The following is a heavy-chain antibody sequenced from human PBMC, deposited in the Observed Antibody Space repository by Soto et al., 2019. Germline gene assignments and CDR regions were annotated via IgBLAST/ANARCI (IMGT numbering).Heavy chain of an antibody. J-gene: IGHJ6*02. V-gene: IGHV3-33*01. CDR2: IWYDGSNK. CDR1: GFTFSSYG. D-gene: IGHD4-4*01. CDR3: ARPMTTVTTGYYYGMDV. Sequence: QVQLVESGGGVVQPGRSLRLSCAASGFTFSSYGMHWVRQATGKGLEWVAVIWYDGSNKYYADSVKGRFTISRDNSKNTLHLQMNSLRSEDTAVYYCARPMTTVTTGYYYGMDVWGQGTTVTVSS.